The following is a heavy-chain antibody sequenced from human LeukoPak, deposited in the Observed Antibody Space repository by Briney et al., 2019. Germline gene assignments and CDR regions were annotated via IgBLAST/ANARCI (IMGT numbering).Heavy chain of an antibody. CDR2: TYYSGST. V-gene: IGHV4-61*08. CDR3: ARVVQTNYYYYYGMDV. J-gene: IGHJ6*02. CDR1: GGSISSGGYY. Sequence: SETLSLTCNVSGGSISSGGYYWSWLRQHPGKGLEWFGYTYYSGSTNYNPSLKSRVTISVDTSKNQFSLKLSSVTAADTAVYYCARVVQTNYYYYYGMDVWGQGTTVTVSS.